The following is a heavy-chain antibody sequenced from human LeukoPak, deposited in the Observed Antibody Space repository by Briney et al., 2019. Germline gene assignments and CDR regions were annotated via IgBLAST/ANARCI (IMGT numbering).Heavy chain of an antibody. V-gene: IGHV4-34*01. J-gene: IGHJ4*02. Sequence: SETLSLTCAVYGGSFSGYYWSWIRQPPGKGLEWIGEINHSGSTNDNPSLKSRVTISVDTSKNQFSLKLSSVTAADTAVYYCARRRVAGSFGYWGQGTLVTVSS. D-gene: IGHD6-19*01. CDR3: ARRRVAGSFGY. CDR1: GGSFSGYY. CDR2: INHSGST.